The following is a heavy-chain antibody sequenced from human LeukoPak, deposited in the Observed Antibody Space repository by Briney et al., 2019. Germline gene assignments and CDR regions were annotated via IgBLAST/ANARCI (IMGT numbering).Heavy chain of an antibody. V-gene: IGHV3-64*01. CDR3: ARVGYSYGNDY. D-gene: IGHD5-18*01. CDR2: ISSNGGST. CDR1: GFTFSSYA. Sequence: GGSLRPSCAASGFTFSSYAMHWVRQAPGKGLEYVSAISSNGGSTYYANSVKGRFTISRDNSKNTLYLQMGSLRAEDMAVYYCARVGYSYGNDYWGQGTLVTVSS. J-gene: IGHJ4*02.